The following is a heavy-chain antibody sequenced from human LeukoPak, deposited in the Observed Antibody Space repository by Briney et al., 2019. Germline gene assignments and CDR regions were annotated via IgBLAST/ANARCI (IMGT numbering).Heavy chain of an antibody. CDR3: ARVGGYCGETTCYGENWFDP. D-gene: IGHD2-2*01. V-gene: IGHV3-53*04. J-gene: IGHJ5*02. Sequence: PGGSLRLSCAASGFTVSSSPMSWVRQAPGRGREGVSIMYSGGTTYYEDSVKGRFTISRHNSENTLYLQMNSLRAEDTALYYCARVGGYCGETTCYGENWFDPWGQGTLVTVSS. CDR2: MYSGGTT. CDR1: GFTVSSSP.